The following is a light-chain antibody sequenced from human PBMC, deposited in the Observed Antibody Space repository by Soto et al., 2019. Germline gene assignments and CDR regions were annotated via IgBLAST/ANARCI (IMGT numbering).Light chain of an antibody. CDR2: EGT. CDR3: CSYAGGGTYV. J-gene: IGLJ1*01. V-gene: IGLV2-23*01. Sequence: QSALTQPASVSGSPGQSITISCTGTSSDVGNYNLVSWYQQHPGKAPKLMMYEGTERPSGVSNRFSGSKSGNTASLTISGLQAEDEADYYCCSYAGGGTYVFGTRTKLTVL. CDR1: SSDVGNYNL.